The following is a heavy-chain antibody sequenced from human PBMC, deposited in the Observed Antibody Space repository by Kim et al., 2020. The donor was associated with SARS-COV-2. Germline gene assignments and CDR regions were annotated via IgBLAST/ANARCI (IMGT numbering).Heavy chain of an antibody. D-gene: IGHD5-18*01. V-gene: IGHV1-2*06. J-gene: IGHJ4*02. Sequence: ASVKVSCKASGYTFTGYYMHWVRQAPGQGLEWMGRINPNSGGTNYAQKFQGRVTMTRDTFISTAYMELSRLRSDDTAVYYCAREDTAMVSEKDYWGQGTLVTVSS. CDR1: GYTFTGYY. CDR3: AREDTAMVSEKDY. CDR2: INPNSGGT.